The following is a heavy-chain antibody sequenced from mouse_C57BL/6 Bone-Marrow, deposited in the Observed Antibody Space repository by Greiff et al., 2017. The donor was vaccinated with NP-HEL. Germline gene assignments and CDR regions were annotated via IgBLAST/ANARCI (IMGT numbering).Heavy chain of an antibody. Sequence: EVHLVESGGDLVKPGGSLKLSCAASGFTFSSYGMSWVRQTPDKRLEWVATISSGGSYTYYPDSVKGRFTISRDNAKNTLYLQMSSLKSEETAMYYCARQGDYDSYWGQGTTLTVSS. CDR3: ARQGDYDSY. CDR1: GFTFSSYG. CDR2: ISSGGSYT. J-gene: IGHJ2*01. V-gene: IGHV5-6*01. D-gene: IGHD2-4*01.